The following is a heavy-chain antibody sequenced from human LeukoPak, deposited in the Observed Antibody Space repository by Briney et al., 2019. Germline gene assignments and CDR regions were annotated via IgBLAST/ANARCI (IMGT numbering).Heavy chain of an antibody. CDR1: GYTFTSYD. V-gene: IGHV1-8*01. J-gene: IGHJ4*02. CDR2: MNPNSGNT. Sequence: ASVKVSCKASGYTFTSYDINWVRQATGQGLEWMGWMNPNSGNTGYAQKFQGRVTMTRNTSISTAYMELSSLRSEDTAVYYCARGGELRKTTVTTSSSDYWGQGTLVTVSS. CDR3: ARGGELRKTTVTTSSSDY. D-gene: IGHD4-17*01.